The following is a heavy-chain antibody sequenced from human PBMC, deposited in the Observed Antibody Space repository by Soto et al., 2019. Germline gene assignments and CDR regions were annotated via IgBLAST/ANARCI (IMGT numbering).Heavy chain of an antibody. CDR1: GGTFSSYA. V-gene: IGHV1-69*06. Sequence: QVQLVQSGAELKKPGSSVKVSCKASGGTFSSYAISWVRQAPGQGLEWMGGIIPIFGTANYAQKFQGRVTIPADKSKSTAYMELSSLRSEDTAVYYCAGADSSCDYPVPHPWDYYYGMDVWVQGTTFTVSS. CDR3: AGADSSCDYPVPHPWDYYYGMDV. CDR2: IIPIFGTA. J-gene: IGHJ6*02. D-gene: IGHD3-22*01.